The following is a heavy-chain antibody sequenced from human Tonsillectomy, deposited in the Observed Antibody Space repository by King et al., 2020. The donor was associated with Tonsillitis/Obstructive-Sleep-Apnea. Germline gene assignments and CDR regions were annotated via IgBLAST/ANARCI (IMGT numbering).Heavy chain of an antibody. J-gene: IGHJ5*02. V-gene: IGHV5-51*01. CDR3: ARRGHKNYENWFDP. Sequence: QLVQSGAEVKKPGESLKISCKGSGYDFITYWIAWVRQMPGKGLEWMGIIYPGDSDSRYSPSFQGQVTISADKSISTAYLQWSSLKASDTAMYYCARRGHKNYENWFDPWGQGTLVTVSS. CDR2: IYPGDSDS. CDR1: GYDFITYW. D-gene: IGHD1-7*01.